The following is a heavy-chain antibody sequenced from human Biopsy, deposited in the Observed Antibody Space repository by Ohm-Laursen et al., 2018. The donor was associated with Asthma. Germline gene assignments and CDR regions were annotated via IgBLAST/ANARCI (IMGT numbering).Heavy chain of an antibody. J-gene: IGHJ3*02. CDR1: GYTFINYA. CDR2: INAGNGNT. CDR3: ARTYYDFLTGQVNDALAM. V-gene: IGHV1-3*01. D-gene: IGHD3-9*01. Sequence: SVKVSCKASGYTFINYAIHWVRQAPGQRLEWTGWINAGNGNTKYSEKFQGRVTITRDTSASTAYMDLSSLRSEDTAVYYCARTYYDFLTGQVNDALAMWGQGTVVTVSS.